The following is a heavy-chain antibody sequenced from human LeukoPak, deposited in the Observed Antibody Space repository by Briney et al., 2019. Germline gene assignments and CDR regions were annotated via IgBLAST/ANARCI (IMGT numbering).Heavy chain of an antibody. CDR2: IRGSGGST. CDR1: GFTFSSYA. J-gene: IGHJ4*02. D-gene: IGHD1-26*01. V-gene: IGHV3-23*01. Sequence: AGSLRLSCAASGFTFSSYAMSWVRQAPRKGLEWVSAIRGSGGSTFYADSVKGRFTISRDNSKNTLYLQMNSLRVEDTAVYYCAKVPGGSYLAPHGYFDYWGQGTLVTVSS. CDR3: AKVPGGSYLAPHGYFDY.